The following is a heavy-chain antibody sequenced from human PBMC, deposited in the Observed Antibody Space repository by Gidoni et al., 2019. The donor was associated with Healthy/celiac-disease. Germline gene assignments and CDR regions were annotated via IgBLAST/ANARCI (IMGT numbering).Heavy chain of an antibody. CDR2: IYPGDSDT. CDR3: ARHRYYYGSGSYLVSYNWFDP. CDR1: GYSFTSYW. D-gene: IGHD3-10*01. Sequence: EVQLVQSGAEVKKPGESLKISCKGSGYSFTSYWLGWVRQMPGKSLECMGIIYPGDSDTRYSPSFQGQVTISADKSISTAYLQWSSLKASDTAMYYCARHRYYYGSGSYLVSYNWFDPWGQGTLVTVSS. V-gene: IGHV5-51*01. J-gene: IGHJ5*02.